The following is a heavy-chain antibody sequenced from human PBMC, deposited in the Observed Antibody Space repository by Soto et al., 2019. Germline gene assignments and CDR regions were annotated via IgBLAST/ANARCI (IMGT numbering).Heavy chain of an antibody. CDR2: ISNDGNKK. V-gene: IGHV3-30*18. Sequence: QVQVVESGGGVVQPGRSLRLCCAGSGFTFSRYGMHWIRQAPGKGLEWVALISNDGNKKSYEDSVKGRFTISRDNSKNPRYRQMNSPRPEDTAVYYCAKGRQSSSWNGISEVYKGIDVWGQGTTVTVSS. D-gene: IGHD6-13*01. CDR1: GFTFSRYG. CDR3: AKGRQSSSWNGISEVYKGIDV. J-gene: IGHJ6*02.